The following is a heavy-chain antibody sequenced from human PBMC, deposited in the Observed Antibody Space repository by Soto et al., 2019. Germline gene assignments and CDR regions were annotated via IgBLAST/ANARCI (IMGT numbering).Heavy chain of an antibody. J-gene: IGHJ6*02. D-gene: IGHD6-19*01. V-gene: IGHV3-30*18. CDR1: GFIFSSYG. CDR3: ANAVTSLSGYYYYGMDV. CDR2: ISYDGSKK. Sequence: HPGGSLRLSCAASGFIFSSYGMHWVRQAPGKGLEWVAVISYDGSKKYYADSVKGRFTISRDNSKNTLYLQMNSLRADDTAVYYCANAVTSLSGYYYYGMDVWGHGTTVTVSS.